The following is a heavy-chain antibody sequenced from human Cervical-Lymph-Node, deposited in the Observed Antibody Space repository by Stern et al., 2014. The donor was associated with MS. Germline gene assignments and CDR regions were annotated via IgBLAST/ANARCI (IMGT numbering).Heavy chain of an antibody. CDR2: IYHSGST. Sequence: QVQLQESGPGLVKPSETLSLTCTVSGYSISSGYYWGWIRQPPGKGLEWIGTIYHSGSTYYNPSLKSRVTISVDTSKNQFSPNLSSVTAADTAVYYCAREEQQLVHGNWFDPWGQGTLVTVSS. V-gene: IGHV4-38-2*02. J-gene: IGHJ5*02. CDR3: AREEQQLVHGNWFDP. D-gene: IGHD6-13*01. CDR1: GYSISSGYY.